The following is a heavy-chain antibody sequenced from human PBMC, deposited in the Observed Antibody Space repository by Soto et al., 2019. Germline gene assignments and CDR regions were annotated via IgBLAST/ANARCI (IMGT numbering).Heavy chain of an antibody. V-gene: IGHV3-74*01. CDR3: MRGNTGYGNFDY. Sequence: GGSLRLSCAVSGFSLNNYWMHWVRQRPGKGLVWVARIYRDGTTSYADSVKGRFTITRDNAKNTVSLQMNSLKDEDTAVYYCMRGNTGYGNFDYWGQGTLVTVSS. CDR2: IYRDGTT. D-gene: IGHD5-12*01. CDR1: GFSLNNYW. J-gene: IGHJ4*02.